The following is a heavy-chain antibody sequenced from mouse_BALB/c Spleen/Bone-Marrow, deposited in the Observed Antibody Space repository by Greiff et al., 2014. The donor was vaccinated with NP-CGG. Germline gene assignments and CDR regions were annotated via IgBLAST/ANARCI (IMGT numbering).Heavy chain of an antibody. CDR2: IDPENGDT. Sequence: VQLPQSGAELVRAGASVKLSCTAFGFNIKDYYMHWGEQRAEQGLGGIGWIDPENGDTEYAPKFQGKATMTADTSSNTAYLQLSSLTSEDTAVYYCNARGDYDFDYFDYWGQGTTLTVSS. V-gene: IGHV14-4*02. CDR1: GFNIKDYY. D-gene: IGHD2-4*01. J-gene: IGHJ2*01. CDR3: NARGDYDFDYFDY.